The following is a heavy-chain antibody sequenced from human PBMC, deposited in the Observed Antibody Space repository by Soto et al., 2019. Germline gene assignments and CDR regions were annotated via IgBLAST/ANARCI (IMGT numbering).Heavy chain of an antibody. CDR1: CGSFSGYY. D-gene: IGHD3-3*01. V-gene: IGHV4-34*01. J-gene: IGHJ3*02. CDR3: ARGRYYYYFWSGYNWDAVDI. CDR2: INHSGST. Sequence: SETLSLTCAVYCGSFSGYYWSWIRQPPGKGLEWIGEINHSGSTNYNPSLKSRVTISVDTSKNQFSLKLSSVTAADTAVDYCARGRYYYYFWSGYNWDAVDIWGRGKIGT.